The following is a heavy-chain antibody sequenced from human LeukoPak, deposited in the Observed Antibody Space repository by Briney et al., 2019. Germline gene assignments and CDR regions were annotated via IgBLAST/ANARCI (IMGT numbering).Heavy chain of an antibody. CDR2: IYLGDSDT. V-gene: IGHV5-51*01. Sequence: GESLKISCKGSGYSFTSYWIGWVRQMPGKGLEWMGIIYLGDSDTRYSPSFQGQVTISADKSISTAYLQWSSLKASDTAMYYCARLFGGYSYGDNDLKFDYWGQGTLVTVS. CDR1: GYSFTSYW. D-gene: IGHD5-18*01. J-gene: IGHJ4*02. CDR3: ARLFGGYSYGDNDLKFDY.